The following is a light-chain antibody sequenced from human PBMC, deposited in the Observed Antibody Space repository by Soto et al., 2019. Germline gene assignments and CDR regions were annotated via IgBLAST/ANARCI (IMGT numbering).Light chain of an antibody. CDR1: QSLNSGH. CDR2: AAS. V-gene: IGKV3-20*01. CDR3: QHYGNSEYI. Sequence: EIVLTQFPGTLSLAPGERATLSCRASQSLNSGHLAWYQQKPGQAPRLLIYAASSRATGIPDRFVGSGSGTDFTLNISRLEAEDLGVYHCQHYGNSEYIVGQGPKVEIK. J-gene: IGKJ2*01.